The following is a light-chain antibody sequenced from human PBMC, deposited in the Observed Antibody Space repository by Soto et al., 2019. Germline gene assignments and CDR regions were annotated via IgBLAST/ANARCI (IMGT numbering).Light chain of an antibody. CDR3: QSYDSSLSAVV. J-gene: IGLJ2*01. Sequence: QSVLTQPPSVSGAPGQRVTISCTGSSSNIGAPYDVHWYQHLPGPAPKHLIYINTDRPSGVPDRFSGSRSGTSASLAISGLQAEDEADYYCQSYDSSLSAVVFGGGTKVTVL. V-gene: IGLV1-40*01. CDR1: SSNIGAPYD. CDR2: INT.